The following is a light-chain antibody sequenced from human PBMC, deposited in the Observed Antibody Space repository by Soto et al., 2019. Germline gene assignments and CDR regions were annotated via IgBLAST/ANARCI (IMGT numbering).Light chain of an antibody. V-gene: IGLV2-8*01. CDR3: SSYAGGNNAYV. CDR2: EVT. J-gene: IGLJ1*01. CDR1: SSDVGGYNY. Sequence: QSALTQPPSASGSPGQSVTISCTGASSDVGGYNYVSWYQQHPGKAPKLMIYEVTKRPSGVPDRFSGSKSGNTASLTVSGLQPEDEADYYCSSYAGGNNAYVFGTWTKLTVL.